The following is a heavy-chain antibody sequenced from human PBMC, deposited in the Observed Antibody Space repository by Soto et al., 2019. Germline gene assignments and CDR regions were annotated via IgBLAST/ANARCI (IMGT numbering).Heavy chain of an antibody. Sequence: PSETLSLTCTVSGGSISSYYWSWIRQPPGKGLEWIEYIYYSGSTNYNPSLKSRVTISVDTSKNQFSLKLSSVTAADTAVHYCARLGNMIGVIGNAWYFDLGGRGT. J-gene: IGHJ2*01. V-gene: IGHV4-59*08. CDR1: GGSISSYY. D-gene: IGHD3-22*01. CDR2: IYYSGST. CDR3: ARLGNMIGVIGNAWYFDL.